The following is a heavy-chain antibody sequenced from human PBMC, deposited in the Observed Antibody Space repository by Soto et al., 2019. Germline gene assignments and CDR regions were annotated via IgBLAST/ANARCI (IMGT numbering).Heavy chain of an antibody. J-gene: IGHJ5*02. CDR2: INPSGGNT. V-gene: IGHV1-46*01. D-gene: IGHD4-17*01. CDR1: GYTFTTYY. Sequence: ASVKVSCKASGYTFTTYYIHWVRQAPGQGLEWMGIINPSGGNTDYAQKFQGRVTMTSDTSTSTVYMELSSLRTEDTAAYYCARVIVPTTVTTSNWFDPWGQGTLVTVSS. CDR3: ARVIVPTTVTTSNWFDP.